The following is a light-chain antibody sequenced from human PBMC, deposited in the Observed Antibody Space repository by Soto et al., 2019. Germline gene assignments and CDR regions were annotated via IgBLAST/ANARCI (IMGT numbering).Light chain of an antibody. CDR3: AAWDDSLNGRV. CDR2: SNN. CDR1: SSNIGSNT. J-gene: IGLJ2*01. V-gene: IGLV1-44*01. Sequence: QSVLTQSTSASGTPGQRVTISCSGSSSNIGSNTVNWYQQLPGTAPKLLIYSNNQRPSGVPDRFSGSKSGTSASLAISGLQSEDEADYYCAAWDDSLNGRVFGGGTKLTVL.